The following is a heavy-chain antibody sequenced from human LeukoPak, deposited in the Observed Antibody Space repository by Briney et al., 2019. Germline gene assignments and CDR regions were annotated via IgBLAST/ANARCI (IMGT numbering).Heavy chain of an antibody. CDR1: GGSLSGYY. Sequence: SETLSLTCAVSGGSLSGYYWTWIRQPPGKGLEWIGEINHSGSTNYNPSLKSRVTISVDTSKKQFFLKLNSVTAADTAVYYCARDSVWFGELKYYYYMDVWGKGTTVTISS. CDR2: INHSGST. CDR3: ARDSVWFGELKYYYYMDV. D-gene: IGHD3-10*01. V-gene: IGHV4-34*01. J-gene: IGHJ6*03.